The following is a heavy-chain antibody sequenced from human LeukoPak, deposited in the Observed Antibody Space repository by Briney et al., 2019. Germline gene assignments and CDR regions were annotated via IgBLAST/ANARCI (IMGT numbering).Heavy chain of an antibody. V-gene: IGHV3-21*01. J-gene: IGHJ3*02. D-gene: IGHD2-2*01. CDR3: ARAGEFGVVPAASVGYAFDI. CDR2: ISSRSSYI. CDR1: GFTFSSYS. Sequence: PGGSLRLSCAASGFTFSSYSMNWVRQAPGKRLEWVSSISSRSSYIYYADSVKSRFTISRDNAKNSLYLQMNSLRAEDTAVYYCARAGEFGVVPAASVGYAFDIWGQGTMVTVSS.